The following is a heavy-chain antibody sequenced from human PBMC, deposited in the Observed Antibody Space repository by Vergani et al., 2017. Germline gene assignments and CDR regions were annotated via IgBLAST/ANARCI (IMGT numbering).Heavy chain of an antibody. V-gene: IGHV4-38-2*01. CDR2: IYYSGST. Sequence: QVQLQESGPGLVKPSETLSLTCAVPGYSISSGYYWGWIRQPPGKGLEWIGSIYYSGSTYYNPSLKSLVTISVDTSKNQFSLKLSSVTAADTAVYYCARGTVLRYVDGLLREGMDVWGQGP. CDR3: ARGTVLRYVDGLLREGMDV. CDR1: GYSISSGYY. J-gene: IGHJ6*02. D-gene: IGHD3-9*01.